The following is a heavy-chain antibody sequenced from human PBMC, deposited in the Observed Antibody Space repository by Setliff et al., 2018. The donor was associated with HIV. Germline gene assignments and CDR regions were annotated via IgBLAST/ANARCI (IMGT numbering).Heavy chain of an antibody. CDR1: GFTFSSYA. CDR3: ARVRGSSSLFYFDY. CDR2: ISGSGGSI. V-gene: IGHV3-23*01. Sequence: GSLRLSCAASGFTFSSYAMSWVRQAPGKGLEWVSAISGSGGSIYYADSVKGRFTISRDNAKNSLYLQMNSLRAEDTAVYYCARVRGSSSLFYFDYWGQGTLVTVSS. D-gene: IGHD6-13*01. J-gene: IGHJ4*02.